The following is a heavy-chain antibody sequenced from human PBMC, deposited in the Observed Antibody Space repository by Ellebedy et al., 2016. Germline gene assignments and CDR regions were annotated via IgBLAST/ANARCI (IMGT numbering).Heavy chain of an antibody. CDR1: GGSISSYY. J-gene: IGHJ3*02. CDR2: TYSSGGT. CDR3: ARGFGVGSGNDAFDI. Sequence: SETLSLXXTVSGGSISSYYWSWIRQPPGKGLEWIGYTYSSGGTNYNPSLKSRVTISVDTSKNQFSLKLSSVTAADTAVYYCARGFGVGSGNDAFDIWGQGTMVTVSS. V-gene: IGHV4-59*13. D-gene: IGHD3-3*01.